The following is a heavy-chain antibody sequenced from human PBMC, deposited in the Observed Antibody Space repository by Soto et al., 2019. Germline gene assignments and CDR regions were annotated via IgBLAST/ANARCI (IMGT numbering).Heavy chain of an antibody. Sequence: ASVKVSCKASGYTFTSYAMHWVRQAPGQRLEWMGWINAGNGNTKYSQKFQGRVTITRDTSASTAYMELSSLRSEDTAVYYCARSGLTGTTSYYYMDVWGKGTTVTVSS. D-gene: IGHD1-7*01. CDR3: ARSGLTGTTSYYYMDV. CDR2: INAGNGNT. V-gene: IGHV1-3*01. J-gene: IGHJ6*03. CDR1: GYTFTSYA.